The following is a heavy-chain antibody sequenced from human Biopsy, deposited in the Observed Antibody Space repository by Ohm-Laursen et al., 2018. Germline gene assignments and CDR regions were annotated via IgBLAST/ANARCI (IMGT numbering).Heavy chain of an antibody. D-gene: IGHD5-12*01. V-gene: IGHV4-34*01. CDR3: ARGSGYFKLDA. J-gene: IGHJ6*02. CDR2: INQSGST. Sequence: SDTLSLTCAVNGESSSGYFWNWIRQPPGKGLEWIGEINQSGSTKYNPSLKRRATLSADSSNSQFSLRLTSVTAADTAIYYCARGSGYFKLDAWGQGTTVTVSS. CDR1: GESSSGYF.